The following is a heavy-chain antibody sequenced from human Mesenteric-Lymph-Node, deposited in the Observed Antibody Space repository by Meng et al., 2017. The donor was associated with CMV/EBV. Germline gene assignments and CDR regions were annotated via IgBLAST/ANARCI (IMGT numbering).Heavy chain of an antibody. J-gene: IGHJ6*02. CDR2: IKWDGGST. D-gene: IGHD3-16*01. Sequence: WIRQSPGKGLEWVSLIKWDGGSTYYADSVKGRFTISRGNSKKSLDLQMDSLRAEDTDLYYCAKDFVAYGYYTVDVWGQGTTVTVSS. V-gene: IGHV3-43D*03. CDR3: AKDFVAYGYYTVDV.